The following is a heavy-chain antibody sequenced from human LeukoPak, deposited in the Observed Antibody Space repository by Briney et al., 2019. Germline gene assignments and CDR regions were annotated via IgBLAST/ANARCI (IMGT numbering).Heavy chain of an antibody. D-gene: IGHD1-26*01. J-gene: IGHJ5*02. CDR2: ISGDGDNT. CDR3: AKGVRSGTYYNCFDP. CDR1: GFTFSTYA. V-gene: IGHV3-43*02. Sequence: GESLRLSCAASGFTFSTYAMSWVRQAPGKGLEWISLISGDGDNTYYADSVKGRFTISRDTSTNSLYLQMSSLRAEDTAFYYCAKGVRSGTYYNCFDPWGQGTLVTVSS.